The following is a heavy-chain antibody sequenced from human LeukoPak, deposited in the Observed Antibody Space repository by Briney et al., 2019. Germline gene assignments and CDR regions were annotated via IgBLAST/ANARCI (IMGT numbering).Heavy chain of an antibody. CDR2: IKQDGSEK. V-gene: IGHV3-7*01. Sequence: GGSLRLSCAASGFTFSSYWMSWVRQAPGKGLEWVANIKQDGSEKYYVDSVKGRFTISRDNAKNSLYLQMNSLRAEDTAVYYCARDVYDSSGYYANYWGQGTLVTVSS. J-gene: IGHJ4*02. CDR3: ARDVYDSSGYYANY. CDR1: GFTFSSYW. D-gene: IGHD3-22*01.